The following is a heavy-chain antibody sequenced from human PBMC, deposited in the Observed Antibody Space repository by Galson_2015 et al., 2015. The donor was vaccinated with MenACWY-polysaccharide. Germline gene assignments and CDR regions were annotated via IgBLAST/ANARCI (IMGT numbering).Heavy chain of an antibody. CDR1: RFTFSSYE. Sequence: SLRLSCAASRFTFSSYEMNWVRQAPGKGLEWVSYISSSGSTIYYADSVKGRFTISRDNAKNSLYLQMNSLRAEDTAVYYCARETIGGYSGYPDYWGQGTLVTVSS. CDR2: ISSSGSTI. J-gene: IGHJ4*02. D-gene: IGHD5-12*01. V-gene: IGHV3-48*03. CDR3: ARETIGGYSGYPDY.